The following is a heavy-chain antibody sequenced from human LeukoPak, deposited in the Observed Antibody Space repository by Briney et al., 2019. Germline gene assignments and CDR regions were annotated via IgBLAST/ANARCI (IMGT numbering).Heavy chain of an antibody. J-gene: IGHJ6*02. V-gene: IGHV1-2*02. CDR3: ARDRRYCSGGSCYQYGMDV. Sequence: ASVKVSCKASGYTFTGYYMHWVRQPPGQGLEWMGWINPNSGGTNYAQKFQGRVTMTRDTSISTAYMELSRLRSDDTAVYYCARDRRYCSGGSCYQYGMDVWGQGTTVTVSS. CDR2: INPNSGGT. D-gene: IGHD2-15*01. CDR1: GYTFTGYY.